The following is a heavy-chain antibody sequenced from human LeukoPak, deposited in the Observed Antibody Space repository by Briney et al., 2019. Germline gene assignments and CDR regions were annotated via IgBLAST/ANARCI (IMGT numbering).Heavy chain of an antibody. CDR3: ARGSYSSGWLTYYYYYYMDV. CDR1: GFTFSSYE. CDR2: ISSSGSTI. J-gene: IGHJ6*03. V-gene: IGHV3-48*03. Sequence: GGSLRLSCAASGFTFSSYEMNWVRQAPGKGLEWVSYISSSGSTIYYADSVKGRFTISRDNAKNSLYLQMNSLRAEDTAVYYCARGSYSSGWLTYYYYYYMDVWGKGTTVTISS. D-gene: IGHD6-19*01.